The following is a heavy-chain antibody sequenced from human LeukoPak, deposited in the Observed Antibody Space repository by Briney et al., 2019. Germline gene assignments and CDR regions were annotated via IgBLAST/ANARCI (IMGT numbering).Heavy chain of an antibody. V-gene: IGHV1-18*01. CDR1: NYTFTDYG. CDR3: ARDRYDYGDYVGDDAFDI. Sequence: GASVRVSCKASNYTFTDYGINWVRQAPGQGLEWVGWVSAFNGHTFYAQKFQGRITMTTDTSTSTAHMELRSLRSDDTAVYYCARDRYDYGDYVGDDAFDIWGQGTMVTVSS. CDR2: VSAFNGHT. D-gene: IGHD4-17*01. J-gene: IGHJ3*02.